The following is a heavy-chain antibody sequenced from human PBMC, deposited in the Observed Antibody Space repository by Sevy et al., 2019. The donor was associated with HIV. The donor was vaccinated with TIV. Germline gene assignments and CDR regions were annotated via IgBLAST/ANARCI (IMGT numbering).Heavy chain of an antibody. Sequence: GGSLRLSCAASGFSVSTHAMHWVRQAPGKGLEWVALISYEGSSKYYADYVKCRLTISRDNSMNSLYLQMISLRPDDTAVCYCTRDAGYSTGWYPSDYWGQGTLVTVSS. CDR1: GFSVSTHA. V-gene: IGHV3-30-3*01. CDR3: TRDAGYSTGWYPSDY. D-gene: IGHD6-19*01. CDR2: ISYEGSSK. J-gene: IGHJ4*02.